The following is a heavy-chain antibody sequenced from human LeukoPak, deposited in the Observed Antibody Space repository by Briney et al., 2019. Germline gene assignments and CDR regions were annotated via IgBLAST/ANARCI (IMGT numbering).Heavy chain of an antibody. CDR3: AREYCSSTSCYGFLASNWFDP. CDR2: INPNSGGT. D-gene: IGHD2-2*01. CDR1: GYTFTGYY. J-gene: IGHJ5*02. Sequence: ASVKVSCKASGYTFTGYYMHWVRQAPGQGLEWMGWINPNSGGTNYAQKFQGRVTMTRDTSISTAYIELSRLRSDDTAVYYCAREYCSSTSCYGFLASNWFDPWGQGTLVTVSS. V-gene: IGHV1-2*02.